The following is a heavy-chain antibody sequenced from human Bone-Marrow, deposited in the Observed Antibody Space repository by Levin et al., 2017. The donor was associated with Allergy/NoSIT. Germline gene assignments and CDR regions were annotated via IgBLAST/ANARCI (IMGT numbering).Heavy chain of an antibody. CDR2: FDPRDGET. D-gene: IGHD3-10*01. V-gene: IGHV1-24*01. CDR1: GHSLTQVA. Sequence: ASVKVSCKVSGHSLTQVAMHWVRQAPGKGLEWMGGFDPRDGETIYVQKFQGRVTMTEDTSTDTAYMELSRLRSDDTAVYYCATGGRETNRPTNYNDYWGQGTLVTVSS. CDR3: ATGGRETNRPTNYNDY. J-gene: IGHJ4*02.